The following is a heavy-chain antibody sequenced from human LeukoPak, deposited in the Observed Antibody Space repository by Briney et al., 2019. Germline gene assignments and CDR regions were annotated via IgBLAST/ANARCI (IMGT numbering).Heavy chain of an antibody. V-gene: IGHV4-4*02. D-gene: IGHD2-8*01. CDR1: GGSIFSTNW. Sequence: SGTLSLTCTVSGGSIFSTNWWTWVRQPPGKGLEWIGEIFHTGSTSYDPSLDRRVTISIDKSKNQFFLELTPVTAADTAVYFCARELGNGWYYSDYWGPGILVTVSS. CDR3: ARELGNGWYYSDY. J-gene: IGHJ4*02. CDR2: IFHTGST.